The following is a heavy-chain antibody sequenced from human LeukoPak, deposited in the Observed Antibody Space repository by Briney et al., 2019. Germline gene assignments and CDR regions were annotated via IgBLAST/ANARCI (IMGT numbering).Heavy chain of an antibody. CDR3: ARRLPVVVPAASPRRYNWFDP. J-gene: IGHJ5*02. CDR2: MNPNSGNT. CDR1: GYTFTSYD. Sequence: ASVKVSCKASGYTFTSYDINWVRQATGQGLEWMGWMNPNSGNTGYAQKFQGRVTITRNTSISTAYMELSSLRSEDTAVYYCARRLPVVVPAASPRRYNWFDPWGQGTLVTVSS. D-gene: IGHD2-2*01. V-gene: IGHV1-8*03.